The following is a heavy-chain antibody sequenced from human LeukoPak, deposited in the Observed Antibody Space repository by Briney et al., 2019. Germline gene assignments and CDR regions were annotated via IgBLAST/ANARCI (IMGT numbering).Heavy chain of an antibody. J-gene: IGHJ4*02. CDR1: GFTVSSNS. D-gene: IGHD4/OR15-4a*01. CDR3: ARRAGAYSHPYDY. CDR2: IYSDDT. V-gene: IGHV3-53*01. Sequence: GGSLRLSCTVSGFTVSSNSMSWVRQAPGKGLEWVSFIYSDDTHYSDPVKGRFTISRDNSKNTLYLQMNSLRAEDTDVYYCARRAGAYSHPYDYWGQGTLVTVSS.